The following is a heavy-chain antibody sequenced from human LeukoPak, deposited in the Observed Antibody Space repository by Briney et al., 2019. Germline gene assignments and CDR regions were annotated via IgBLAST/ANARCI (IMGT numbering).Heavy chain of an antibody. V-gene: IGHV4-61*08. J-gene: IGHJ3*02. CDR2: IYYSGST. Sequence: SETLSLTCTVSGGSISSGGYYWSWIRQHPGKGLEWIGYIYYSGSTNYNPSLKSRVTISVDTSKNQFSLKLSSVTAAATAVYYCARDLLVRGNDAFDIWGQGTMVTVSS. CDR1: GGSISSGGYY. CDR3: ARDLLVRGNDAFDI. D-gene: IGHD3-10*01.